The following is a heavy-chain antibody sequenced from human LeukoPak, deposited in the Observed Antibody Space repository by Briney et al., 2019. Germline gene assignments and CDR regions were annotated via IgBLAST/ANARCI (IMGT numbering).Heavy chain of an antibody. CDR1: GGSISSSSYY. D-gene: IGHD5-18*01. CDR2: IYYSGST. J-gene: IGHJ4*02. V-gene: IGHV4-39*01. Sequence: PSETLSLTCTVSGGSISSSSYYWGWIRQPPGKGPEWIGSIYYSGSTYYNPSLKSRVTISVDTSKNQFSLKLSSVTAAGTAVYYCARSQTAMIDYWGQGTLVTVSS. CDR3: ARSQTAMIDY.